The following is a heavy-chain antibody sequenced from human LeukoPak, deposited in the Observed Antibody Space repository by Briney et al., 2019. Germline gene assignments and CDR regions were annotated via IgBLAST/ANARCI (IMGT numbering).Heavy chain of an antibody. J-gene: IGHJ4*02. D-gene: IGHD6-19*01. CDR2: IYYSGST. V-gene: IGHV4-59*12. Sequence: PSETLSLTCTVSGGSSSSYYWSWIRQPPGKGLEWIGYIYYSGSTNYNPSLKSRLTISIDTSNNQFSLKLSSVTAADTAVYYCARDSIAVAGKPIFDYWGQGTLVTVSS. CDR3: ARDSIAVAGKPIFDY. CDR1: GGSSSSYY.